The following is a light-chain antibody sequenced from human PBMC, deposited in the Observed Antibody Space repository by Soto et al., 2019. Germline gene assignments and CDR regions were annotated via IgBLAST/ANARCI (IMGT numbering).Light chain of an antibody. CDR3: QSYDSSLGGSRV. CDR1: SSNIGAGYD. J-gene: IGLJ1*01. V-gene: IGLV1-40*01. Sequence: QSVLTQPPSVSGAPGQRVTISCTGSSSNIGAGYDVHWYQPLPGTAPKLLIYGNSNRPSGVPDRLSGSKSGTSASLAITGLQAEDEADYYRQSYDSSLGGSRVFGTGTKLTVL. CDR2: GNS.